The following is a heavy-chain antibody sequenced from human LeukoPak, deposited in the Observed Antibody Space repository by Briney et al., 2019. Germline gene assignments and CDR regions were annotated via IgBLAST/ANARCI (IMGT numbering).Heavy chain of an antibody. V-gene: IGHV1-2*02. CDR2: INPNSGGT. J-gene: IGHJ5*02. D-gene: IGHD2-2*01. CDR1: GYTFTGYY. CDR3: ARRYCSSTSCYAWRFDP. Sequence: ASVKVSCKASGYTFTGYYMHWVRQAPGQGLEWMGWINPNSGGTNYAQKFQGRVTMTRDTSISTAYMELSRLRSDDTAVYYCARRYCSSTSCYAWRFDPWGQGTLVTVSS.